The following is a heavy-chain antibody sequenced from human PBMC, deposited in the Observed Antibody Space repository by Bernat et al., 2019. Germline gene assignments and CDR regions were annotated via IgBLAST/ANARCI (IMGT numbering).Heavy chain of an antibody. CDR3: ARGYYDSSGYYYGMDV. V-gene: IGHV1-2*04. J-gene: IGHJ6*02. Sequence: QVQLVQSGAEVKKPGASVKVSCKASGYTFTGYYMHWVRQAPGQGLEWMGWINPNSGGTNYAQKFQGWVTMTRDTSISTAYMELSRLRSDDTAVYYCARGYYDSSGYYYGMDVWGQGTTVTVSS. D-gene: IGHD3-22*01. CDR1: GYTFTGYY. CDR2: INPNSGGT.